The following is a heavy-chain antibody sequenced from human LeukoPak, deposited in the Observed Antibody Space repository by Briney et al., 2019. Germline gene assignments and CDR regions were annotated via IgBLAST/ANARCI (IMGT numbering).Heavy chain of an antibody. J-gene: IGHJ4*02. V-gene: IGHV3-21*01. CDR1: GFTFSSYS. CDR2: ISSSSYI. D-gene: IGHD1-26*01. CDR3: ARDREGWELPTHTLGY. Sequence: NPGGSPRLSCAASGFTFSSYSMNGVRQAPGKGLEWVSSISSSSYIYYADSVKGRFTISRDNAKNSLYLQMNSLRAEDTAVYYCARDREGWELPTHTLGYWGQGTLVTVSS.